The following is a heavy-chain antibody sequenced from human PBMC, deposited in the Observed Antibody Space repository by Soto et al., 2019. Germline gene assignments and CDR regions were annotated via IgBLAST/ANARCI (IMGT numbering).Heavy chain of an antibody. V-gene: IGHV1-18*03. CDR3: ASWAGQARDFGGPFDY. CDR2: IGGYNGNT. CDR1: GYMFSSHG. Sequence: GASVKVSCKASGYMFSSHGVNWVRRAPGQGLEWMGWIGGYNGNTNYAQKFQGRVTMTTDTSTNTAYMELRSLRSDDMAMYYCASWAGQARDFGGPFDYRGQGTLVTVSS. D-gene: IGHD4-17*01. J-gene: IGHJ4*02.